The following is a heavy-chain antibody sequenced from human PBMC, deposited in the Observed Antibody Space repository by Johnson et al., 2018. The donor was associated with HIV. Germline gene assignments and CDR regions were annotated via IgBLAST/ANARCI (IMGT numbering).Heavy chain of an antibody. CDR3: ASEVRGVLDI. J-gene: IGHJ3*02. CDR1: GFTFGSYA. V-gene: IGHV3-66*01. CDR2: IYSGGST. Sequence: VHLVESGGGLVQPGRSLRLSCAASGFTFGSYAMHWVRQAPGKGLEWVSVIYSGGSTYYADSVKGRFTISRDNSKNTLYLQMNSLRVEDTAVYYCASEVRGVLDIWGQGTMVTVSS. D-gene: IGHD3-10*01.